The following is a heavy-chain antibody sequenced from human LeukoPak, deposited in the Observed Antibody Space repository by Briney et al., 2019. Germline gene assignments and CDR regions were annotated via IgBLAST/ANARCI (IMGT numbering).Heavy chain of an antibody. J-gene: IGHJ4*02. CDR2: IYYSGTT. D-gene: IGHD4-17*01. V-gene: IGHV4-59*08. CDR1: GGSISSYY. CDR3: ASSSYGDGRLPIDY. Sequence: SETLSLTCTVSGGSISSYYWSWIRQPPGKGLEWIGYIYYSGTTTYSPSLKSRVTISVDTSKNQFSLKLSSVTAADTAVYYCASSSYGDGRLPIDYWGQGTLVTVSS.